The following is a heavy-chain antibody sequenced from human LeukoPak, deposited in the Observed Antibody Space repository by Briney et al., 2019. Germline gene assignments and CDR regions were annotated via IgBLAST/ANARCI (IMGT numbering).Heavy chain of an antibody. V-gene: IGHV3-21*06. CDR1: GLIFSSYD. Sequence: GGSLRLSCAISGLIFSSYDMHWVRQAPGKGLEWVSSISSGSSYIYYADSLKGRFTISRDNAKNSLYLQMNSLRAEDTAVYYCARGDFFDYWGQGTLVTVSS. CDR3: ARGDFFDY. D-gene: IGHD3-3*01. J-gene: IGHJ4*02. CDR2: ISSGSSYI.